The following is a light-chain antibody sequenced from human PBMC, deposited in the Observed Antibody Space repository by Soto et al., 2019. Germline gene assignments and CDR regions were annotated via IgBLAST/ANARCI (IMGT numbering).Light chain of an antibody. CDR3: QQYDNGPAFI. CDR1: EDIMNN. CDR2: DAS. V-gene: IGKV1-33*01. Sequence: DIQMTQSPSSLSASIGDRVTITCQASEDIMNNLNWYQQKPGSVPKLLISDASTLEPGVPARFSGSGSGTDFTFTISSLQPEDVATYYCQQYDNGPAFIFGPGTRVDIK. J-gene: IGKJ3*01.